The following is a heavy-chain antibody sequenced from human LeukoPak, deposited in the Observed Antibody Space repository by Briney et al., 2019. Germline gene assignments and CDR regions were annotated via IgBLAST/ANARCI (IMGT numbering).Heavy chain of an antibody. CDR3: ARGRQVMRYYYGSGSYYSLFDY. CDR1: GGSVSSGSYY. V-gene: IGHV4-61*01. J-gene: IGHJ4*02. CDR2: IYYSGST. Sequence: SETLSLTCTVSGGSVSSGSYYWSWIRQPPGKGLEWIGYIYYSGSTNYNPSLKSRVTISVDTSKNQFSLRLSSVTAADTAVYYCARGRQVMRYYYGSGSYYSLFDYWGQGTLVTVSS. D-gene: IGHD3-10*01.